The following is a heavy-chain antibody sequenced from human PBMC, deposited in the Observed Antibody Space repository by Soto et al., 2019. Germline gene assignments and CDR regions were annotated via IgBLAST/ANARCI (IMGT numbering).Heavy chain of an antibody. D-gene: IGHD2-8*02. Sequence: EEQLLESGGDLVQPGGSLRLSCAASGFPFRNHAMDWVRQAPGKGLEWVSTIIGNGGSTYYGDSVRGRFTISRDNSNNTLYLQMHSLRVDDTAEYYCAKATDCTGEGCNLPYYGLDLWGQGTTVTVSS. CDR2: IIGNGGST. V-gene: IGHV3-23*01. CDR1: GFPFRNHA. CDR3: AKATDCTGEGCNLPYYGLDL. J-gene: IGHJ6*02.